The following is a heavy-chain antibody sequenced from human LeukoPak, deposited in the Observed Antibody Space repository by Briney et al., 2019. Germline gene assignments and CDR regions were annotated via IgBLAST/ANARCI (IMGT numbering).Heavy chain of an antibody. J-gene: IGHJ3*02. CDR2: ISGYNDNT. D-gene: IGHD3-10*01. Sequence: ASVKVSCKASGYTLSSYGITWVRQAPGQGLEWMGWISGYNDNTNYAQKLQGRVTMTTDASTSTAYMELRSLRSDDTAVYYCARGGSGSVSAFDIWGQGTMVTVSS. CDR3: ARGGSGSVSAFDI. V-gene: IGHV1-18*01. CDR1: GYTLSSYG.